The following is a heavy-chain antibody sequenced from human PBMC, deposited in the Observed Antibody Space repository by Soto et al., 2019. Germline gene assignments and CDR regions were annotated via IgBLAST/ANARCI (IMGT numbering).Heavy chain of an antibody. CDR3: ARGYCGGTRCYGWWNFYV. J-gene: IGHJ2*01. Sequence: QVQLQESGPGLVKPSQILSLTCTVSGDSISSGDYYWSWIRQSPGKYLEWIGYVYYSGTTYYNPSLKSRVTVSVDRSKNQFSLKLDSVTAADTAVYYCARGYCGGTRCYGWWNFYVWGRGALVTVSS. CDR2: VYYSGTT. D-gene: IGHD2-2*01. V-gene: IGHV4-30-4*01. CDR1: GDSISSGDYY.